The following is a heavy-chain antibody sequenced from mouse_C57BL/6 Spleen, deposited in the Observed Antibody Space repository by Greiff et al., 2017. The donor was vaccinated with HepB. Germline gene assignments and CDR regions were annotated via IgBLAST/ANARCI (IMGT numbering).Heavy chain of an antibody. V-gene: IGHV14-4*01. Sequence: VQLQQSGAELVRPGASVKLSCTASGFNIKDDYMHWVKQRPEQGLEWIGWIDPENGDTEYASKFQGKATITADTSSNPAYLQLSSLTSEDTAVNYCTPPLYGTHAMDYWGQGTSVTVSS. CDR2: IDPENGDT. CDR3: TPPLYGTHAMDY. J-gene: IGHJ4*01. CDR1: GFNIKDDY. D-gene: IGHD2-1*01.